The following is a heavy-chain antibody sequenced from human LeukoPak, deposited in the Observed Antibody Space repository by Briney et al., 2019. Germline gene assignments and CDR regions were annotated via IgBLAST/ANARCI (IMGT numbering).Heavy chain of an antibody. CDR1: GFTFSTYS. J-gene: IGHJ4*02. D-gene: IGHD3-10*01. V-gene: IGHV3-21*01. CDR3: ARDEGTLDNYFGY. Sequence: GGSLRLSCAASGFTFSTYSMNWVRQAPGKGLEWVSSISGSSSYIYYADSVKGRFTISRDNAKNSLYLQMNSLRAEDTAVYYCARDEGTLDNYFGYWGQGTLVTVSS. CDR2: ISGSSSYI.